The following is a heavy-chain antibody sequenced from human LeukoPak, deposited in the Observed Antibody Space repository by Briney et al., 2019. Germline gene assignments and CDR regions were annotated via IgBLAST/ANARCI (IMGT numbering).Heavy chain of an antibody. CDR2: ISSSSYI. V-gene: IGHV3-21*01. Sequence: GGSLRLSCAASGFTFSSYSMNWVRQAPGKGLEWVSSISSSSYIYYADSVKGRFTISRDNAKNSLYLQMNSLRAEDTAVYYCASSSGWYANAFDIWGQGTMVTVSS. CDR3: ASSSGWYANAFDI. J-gene: IGHJ3*02. D-gene: IGHD6-19*01. CDR1: GFTFSSYS.